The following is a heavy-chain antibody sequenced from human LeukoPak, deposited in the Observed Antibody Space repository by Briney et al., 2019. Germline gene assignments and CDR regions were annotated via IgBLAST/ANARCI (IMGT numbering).Heavy chain of an antibody. CDR1: GGSFSGYY. D-gene: IGHD2-2*01. V-gene: IGHV4-34*01. Sequence: SETLSLTCAVYGGSFSGYYWSWIRQPPGKGLEWIGEINHSGSTNYNPSLKSRVTISVDTSKNQFSLKLSSVTAADTAVYYCARGRGVVPAAQAPYYHMDVWGKGTTVTVSS. CDR2: INHSGST. CDR3: ARGRGVVPAAQAPYYHMDV. J-gene: IGHJ6*03.